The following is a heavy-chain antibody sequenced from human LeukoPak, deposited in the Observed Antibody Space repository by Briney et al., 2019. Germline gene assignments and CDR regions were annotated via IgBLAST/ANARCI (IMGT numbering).Heavy chain of an antibody. V-gene: IGHV3-23*01. CDR2: ISGSGGST. CDR1: GFTFSSYA. CDR3: AKQQWLVRGAFDY. D-gene: IGHD6-19*01. J-gene: IGHJ4*02. Sequence: PGGSLRLSCAASGFTFSSYAMSWVRQAPGKGPEWVSAISGSGGSTYYADSVKGRFTISRDNSKNTLYLQMNSLRAEDTAVYYCAKQQWLVRGAFDYWGQGTLVTVSS.